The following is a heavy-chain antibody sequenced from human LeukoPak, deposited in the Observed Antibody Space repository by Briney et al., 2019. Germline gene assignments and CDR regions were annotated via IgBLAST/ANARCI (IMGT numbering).Heavy chain of an antibody. CDR2: ISGSGGST. CDR3: AKETRTIAARNFDY. V-gene: IGHV3-23*01. J-gene: IGHJ4*02. Sequence: EGSLRLSCAASGFTVSSNYMSWVRQAPGKGLEWVSAISGSGGSTYYADSVKGRFTISRDSSKNTLYLQMNSLRAEDTAVYYCAKETRTIAARNFDYWGQGTLVTVSS. CDR1: GFTVSSNY. D-gene: IGHD6-6*01.